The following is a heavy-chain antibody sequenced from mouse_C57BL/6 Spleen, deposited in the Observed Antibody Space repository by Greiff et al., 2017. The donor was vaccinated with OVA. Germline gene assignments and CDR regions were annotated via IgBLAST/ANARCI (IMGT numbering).Heavy chain of an antibody. CDR2: IHPNSGST. D-gene: IGHD2-4*01. Sequence: VQLQQPGAELVKPGASVKLSCKASGYTFTSYWMHWVKQRPGQGLEWIGMIHPNSGSTNYNEKFKSKATLTVDKSSSTAYMQLSSLTSEDSAVYYCARGGYDYDGAMDYWGQGTSVTVSS. V-gene: IGHV1-64*01. J-gene: IGHJ4*01. CDR1: GYTFTSYW. CDR3: ARGGYDYDGAMDY.